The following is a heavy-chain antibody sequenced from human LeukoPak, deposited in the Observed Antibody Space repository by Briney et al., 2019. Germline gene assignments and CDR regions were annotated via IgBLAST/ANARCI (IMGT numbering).Heavy chain of an antibody. V-gene: IGHV1-2*02. J-gene: IGHJ4*02. D-gene: IGHD6-19*01. Sequence: GASVKVSCRASGYTFTGYYMHWVRQAPGQGLEWVGWINPNSGGTEFAQKFQGRVTTTRDTSISTAYMDLTSLRSDDTAVYYCARGTTVAGTGPLMNYWGQGTLVTVSS. CDR1: GYTFTGYY. CDR2: INPNSGGT. CDR3: ARGTTVAGTGPLMNY.